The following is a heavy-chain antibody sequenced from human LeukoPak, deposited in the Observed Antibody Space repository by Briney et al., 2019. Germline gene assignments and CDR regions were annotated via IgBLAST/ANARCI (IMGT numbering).Heavy chain of an antibody. CDR3: ARVPPPGATAYGAVDY. J-gene: IGHJ4*02. D-gene: IGHD3-16*01. V-gene: IGHV4-34*01. CDR2: VDHSGRT. CDR1: GESFSGYY. Sequence: SETLSLTCAVYGESFSGYYWTWIRQSPGKGLEWIGEVDHSGRTNYNPSLKSRLTMSVDTSKNQFSLKLTSVTAADTAMYHCARVPPPGATAYGAVDYWGQGTLVTVSS.